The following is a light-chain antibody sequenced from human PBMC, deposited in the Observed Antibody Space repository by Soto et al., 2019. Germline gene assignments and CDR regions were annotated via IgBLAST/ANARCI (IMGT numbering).Light chain of an antibody. J-gene: IGKJ3*01. CDR1: QGISSA. Sequence: AIQLTQSPSSLSASVGDRVTITCRASQGISSALAWYQQKPGKAPKLLIYDSSSLESGVPSRFSGSGSGTDFTLTISSLQPEDFATYYCQQFNSYSFTFGPGTKVDIK. CDR2: DSS. V-gene: IGKV1-13*02. CDR3: QQFNSYSFT.